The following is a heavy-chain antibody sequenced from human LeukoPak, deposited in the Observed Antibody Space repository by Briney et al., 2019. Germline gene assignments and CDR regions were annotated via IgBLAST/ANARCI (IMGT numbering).Heavy chain of an antibody. CDR1: GFTFDDYG. Sequence: PGGSLRLSCAASGFTFDDYGTSWVRQAPGKGLEWVAGINWNGGGTGYADSVKGRFTISRDNAKNSLYLQMNSLRAEDTALYYCARARGSGGSGSYSFFDYWGQGTLVTVSS. CDR2: INWNGGGT. J-gene: IGHJ4*02. V-gene: IGHV3-20*04. CDR3: ARARGSGGSGSYSFFDY. D-gene: IGHD3-10*01.